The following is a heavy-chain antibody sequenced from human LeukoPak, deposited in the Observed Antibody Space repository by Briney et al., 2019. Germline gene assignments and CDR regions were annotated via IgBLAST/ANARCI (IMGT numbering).Heavy chain of an antibody. J-gene: IGHJ4*02. Sequence: GSLRLSCAASGFTFGRYEMIWVRQAPGKGLEWVSYISSGGGNIYYADSVKGRFTISRDSAKSLLYLQMNSLRAEDTAVYYCARVQVVRGVRTNFDYWGQGTLVTVSS. D-gene: IGHD3-10*01. CDR3: ARVQVVRGVRTNFDY. CDR2: ISSGGGNI. V-gene: IGHV3-48*03. CDR1: GFTFGRYE.